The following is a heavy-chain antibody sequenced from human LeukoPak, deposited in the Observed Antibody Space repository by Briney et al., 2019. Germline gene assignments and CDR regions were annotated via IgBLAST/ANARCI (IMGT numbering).Heavy chain of an antibody. CDR3: ATDPMRYCSGGSCYSVDY. CDR2: FDTEDGET. D-gene: IGHD2-15*01. J-gene: IGHJ4*02. CDR1: GYTLTELS. Sequence: GASVKVSCKVSGYTLTELSMHWVRQAPGKGLEWMGGFDTEDGETIYAQKFQGRVTMTEDTSTDTAYMELSSLRSEDTAVYYCATDPMRYCSGGSCYSVDYWGQGTLVTVSS. V-gene: IGHV1-24*01.